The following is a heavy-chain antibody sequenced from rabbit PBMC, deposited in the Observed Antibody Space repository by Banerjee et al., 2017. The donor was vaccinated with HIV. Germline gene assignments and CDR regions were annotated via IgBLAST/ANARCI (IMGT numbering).Heavy chain of an antibody. CDR1: GFDFSNKYV. CDR3: ARDLAGVIGWNFNL. J-gene: IGHJ4*01. CDR2: IYTGDGNT. V-gene: IGHV1S45*01. D-gene: IGHD4-1*01. Sequence: EQLVESGGGLVKPEGSLTLSCKASGFDFSNKYVMCWVRQAPGKGLEWIACIYTGDGNTHYASWAKGRFTISKTSSTVDLKMTSLTVADTASYFCARDLAGVIGWNFNLWGPGTLVTVS.